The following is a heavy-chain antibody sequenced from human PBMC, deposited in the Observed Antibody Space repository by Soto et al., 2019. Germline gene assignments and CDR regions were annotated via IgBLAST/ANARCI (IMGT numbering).Heavy chain of an antibody. CDR2: IYYSGST. Sequence: PSETLSLTCTVSGGSISSYYWSWIRQPPGKGLEWIGYIYYSGSTSYNPSLKSRVTISVDTSKNQFSLKLSSVTAADTAVYYCARLGGYYQAFDYRGQGTLVTVSS. D-gene: IGHD3-22*01. J-gene: IGHJ4*02. CDR1: GGSISSYY. V-gene: IGHV4-59*08. CDR3: ARLGGYYQAFDY.